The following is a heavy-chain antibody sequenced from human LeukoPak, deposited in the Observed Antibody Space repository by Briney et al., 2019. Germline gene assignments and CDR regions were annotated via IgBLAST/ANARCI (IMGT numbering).Heavy chain of an antibody. J-gene: IGHJ4*02. D-gene: IGHD3-22*01. CDR2: IRYDGSNK. V-gene: IGHV3-30*02. Sequence: GGSLRLSCAASGFTFSSYGMHWVRQAPGKGLEWAAFIRYDGSNKYYADSVKGRFTISRDNSKNTLYLQMNSLRAEDTAVYYCASLGGVTMIVVVEVYWGQGTLVTVSS. CDR3: ASLGGVTMIVVVEVY. CDR1: GFTFSSYG.